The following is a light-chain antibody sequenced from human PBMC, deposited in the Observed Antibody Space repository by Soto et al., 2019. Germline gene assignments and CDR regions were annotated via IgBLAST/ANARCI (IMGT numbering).Light chain of an antibody. CDR2: AAS. V-gene: IGKV3-20*01. J-gene: IGKJ5*01. CDR1: QSISTNY. Sequence: EVVLTQSPGTLSLSPGERATLSGRASQSISTNYLAWYQQKPGQAPKLLIYAASSRLTGIPDRFSGSGSGTDFTFTIRRMEHEDFALYYCQQYGRTFGQGTRWRL. CDR3: QQYGRT.